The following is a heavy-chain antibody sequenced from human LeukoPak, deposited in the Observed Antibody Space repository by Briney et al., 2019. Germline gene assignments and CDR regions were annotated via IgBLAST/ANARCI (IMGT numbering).Heavy chain of an antibody. D-gene: IGHD4-17*01. Sequence: SVKVSCKASGYTFTSYDINWVRQAPGQGLEWMGRIIPILGIANYAQKFQGRVTITADKSTSTAYMELSSLRSEDTAVYYCARVYARYGDYVDYWGQGTLVTVSS. J-gene: IGHJ4*02. CDR3: ARVYARYGDYVDY. V-gene: IGHV1-69*04. CDR2: IIPILGIA. CDR1: GYTFTSYD.